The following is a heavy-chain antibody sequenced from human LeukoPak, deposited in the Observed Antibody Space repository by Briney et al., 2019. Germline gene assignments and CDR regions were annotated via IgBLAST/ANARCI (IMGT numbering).Heavy chain of an antibody. CDR2: IYYSGST. V-gene: IGHV4-59*08. Sequence: PSETLSLTCTVSGGSISSYYWSWIRQPPGKGLEWIGYIYYSGSTNYNPSLKSRVTISVDTSKNQFSLNLSSVTAADTAVYYRARHERSYYYDSSGSFDYLGQGNLVTVSS. CDR1: GGSISSYY. J-gene: IGHJ4*02. CDR3: ARHERSYYYDSSGSFDY. D-gene: IGHD3-22*01.